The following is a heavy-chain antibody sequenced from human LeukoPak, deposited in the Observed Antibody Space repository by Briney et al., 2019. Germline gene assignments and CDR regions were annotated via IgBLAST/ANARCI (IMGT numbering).Heavy chain of an antibody. CDR2: IIPIFGTA. D-gene: IGHD3-3*01. CDR3: ARAAYYDFWSGSRFDY. Sequence: SVKVSCKASGGTFSSYAISWVRQAPGQGLEWMGGIIPIFGTANYAQKFQGRVTITTDESTSTAYMELSSLRSEDTAVYYCARAAYYDFWSGSRFDYWGQGTLVTVSS. J-gene: IGHJ4*02. V-gene: IGHV1-69*05. CDR1: GGTFSSYA.